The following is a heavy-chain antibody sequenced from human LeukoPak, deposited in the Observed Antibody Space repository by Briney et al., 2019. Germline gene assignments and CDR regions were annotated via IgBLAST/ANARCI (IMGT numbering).Heavy chain of an antibody. J-gene: IGHJ6*02. CDR3: ARDPDWLSGYYCYGMDV. CDR1: GYTFTSYY. D-gene: IGHD3-9*01. V-gene: IGHV1-46*01. CDR2: INPSGGST. Sequence: GASVKVSCKASGYTFTSYYMHWVRQAPGQGLEWMGIINPSGGSTSYAQKFQGRVTMTRDTSTSTVYMELSSLRSEDTAVYYCARDPDWLSGYYCYGMDVWGQGTTVTVSS.